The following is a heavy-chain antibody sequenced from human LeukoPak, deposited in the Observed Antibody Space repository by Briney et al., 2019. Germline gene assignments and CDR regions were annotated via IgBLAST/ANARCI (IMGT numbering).Heavy chain of an antibody. CDR2: IYTSGST. J-gene: IGHJ3*02. CDR1: GGSISTYY. Sequence: SETLSLTCTVSGGSISTYYWSWIRQPAGKRLEWIGRIYTSGSTNYNPSLKSRVTMSVDTSKNQFSLKLRSVTAADAAVYYCARDHYDPGAFDIWGQGTLVTVSS. V-gene: IGHV4-4*07. CDR3: ARDHYDPGAFDI. D-gene: IGHD3-22*01.